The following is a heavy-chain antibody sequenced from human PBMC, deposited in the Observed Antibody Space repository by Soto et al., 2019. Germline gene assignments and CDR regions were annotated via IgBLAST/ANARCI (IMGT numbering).Heavy chain of an antibody. CDR1: GFTFSLYS. J-gene: IGHJ3*02. V-gene: IGHV3-53*01. D-gene: IGHD6-25*01. CDR2: IYRGRAT. Sequence: GGSLRLSCAASGFTFSLYSMIWVRQAPGKGLEWISVIYRGRATYYADSVKGRFTISRDDSRNTVYLQMNSLTTEDTAVYFCARDRSDSSRADSFDIWGQGTMVTVSS. CDR3: ARDRSDSSRADSFDI.